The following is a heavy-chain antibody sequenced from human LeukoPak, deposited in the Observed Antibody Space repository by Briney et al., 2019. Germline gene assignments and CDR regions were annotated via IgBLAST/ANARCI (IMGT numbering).Heavy chain of an antibody. Sequence: ASVKVSCKASGGTFSSYAISWVRQAPGQGLEWMGGIIPIFGTANYAQKFQGRVTITADKSTSTAYMELSSLRSEDMAVYYCARDVGYCTNGVCYSWFDPWGQGTLVTVSS. CDR1: GGTFSSYA. CDR3: ARDVGYCTNGVCYSWFDP. D-gene: IGHD2-8*01. V-gene: IGHV1-69*06. J-gene: IGHJ5*02. CDR2: IIPIFGTA.